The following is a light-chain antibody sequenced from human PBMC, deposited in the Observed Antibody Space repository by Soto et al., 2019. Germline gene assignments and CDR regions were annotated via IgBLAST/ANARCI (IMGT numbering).Light chain of an antibody. CDR1: QSVLYSSNNKNC. CDR3: QQYYSTPLT. V-gene: IGKV4-1*01. Sequence: DIVMTQSPDSLAVSLGERATINCKSSQSVLYSSNNKNCLAWYQQKPGQPPKLLIYWASTRESGVPDRFSGSWSGTDFTLTISSLQAEDVAVYYCQQYYSTPLTFGQGTKVEIK. J-gene: IGKJ1*01. CDR2: WAS.